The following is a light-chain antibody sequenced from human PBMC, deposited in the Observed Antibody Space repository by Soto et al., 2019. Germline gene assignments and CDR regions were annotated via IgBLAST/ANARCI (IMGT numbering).Light chain of an antibody. CDR2: INSDGRH. J-gene: IGLJ3*02. Sequence: QPVLTQSPSASASLGASVKLTCSLSSRHTNYAIAWHQVQPEKGPRYLMKINSDGRHIKGDGLPDLFSGSSSGAERYLTIAGLRSEDEADYYCLTWGPGIWVFGGGTKLTVL. V-gene: IGLV4-69*01. CDR3: LTWGPGIWV. CDR1: SRHTNYA.